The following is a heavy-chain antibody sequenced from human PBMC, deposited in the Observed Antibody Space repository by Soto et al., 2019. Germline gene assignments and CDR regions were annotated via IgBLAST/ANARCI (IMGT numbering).Heavy chain of an antibody. V-gene: IGHV1-69*01. CDR2: IIPISSTT. J-gene: IGHJ6*02. CDR1: GGNFITFA. D-gene: IGHD7-27*01. Sequence: QVELVHSGAGVKKPGSSLKVSCRASGGNFITFAISWGRQALGQGLEWMGEIIPISSTTKSAHKFQDRVTISADGSSSTVHMELRSLKSEDTAIYFCAKKLGIDPFGSYGLDVWGQGTTVTVSS. CDR3: AKKLGIDPFGSYGLDV.